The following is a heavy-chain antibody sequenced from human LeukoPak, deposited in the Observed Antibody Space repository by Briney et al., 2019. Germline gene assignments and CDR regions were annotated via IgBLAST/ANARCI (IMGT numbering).Heavy chain of an antibody. J-gene: IGHJ6*04. D-gene: IGHD3-10*01. CDR3: ARLGYGTGSYYTMDV. CDR1: GYSFTSYW. V-gene: IGHV5-51*01. Sequence: GESLKISCKGSGYSFTSYWIGWVRQMPGKGLEWMGIVYPGDSDTRYSPSFQGQVTISADKSISTAYLQWSSLKASDTAMYYCARLGYGTGSYYTMDVWGKGTTVTVSS. CDR2: VYPGDSDT.